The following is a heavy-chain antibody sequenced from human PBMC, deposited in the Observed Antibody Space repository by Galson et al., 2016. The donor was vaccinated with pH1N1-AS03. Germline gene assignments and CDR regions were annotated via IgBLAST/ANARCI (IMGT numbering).Heavy chain of an antibody. CDR1: GGSISSGGNY. J-gene: IGHJ3*02. Sequence: TLSLTCSVSGGSISSGGNYWTWIRQHPGKGLEWIGYIYDRGRSYYNPSLKSRLTISVDTSKNQLSLKLRSVTAADTAVYYCSRGGVMVPTNLEAFDIWGQGTMVTVSS. D-gene: IGHD5-12*01. CDR3: SRGGVMVPTNLEAFDI. CDR2: IYDRGRS. V-gene: IGHV4-31*03.